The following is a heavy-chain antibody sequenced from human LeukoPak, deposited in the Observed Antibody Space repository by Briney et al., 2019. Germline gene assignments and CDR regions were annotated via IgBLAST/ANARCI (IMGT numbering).Heavy chain of an antibody. CDR2: IYYSGST. Sequence: SETLSLTCTVSGGSISSSSYYWGWIRQPPAKGLEWIGSIYYSGSTYYNPSLKSRVTISVDTSKNQFSLKLSSVTAADTAVYYCASPYYDFWSGHQNFYYYYMNVWGKGTTVTVSS. CDR3: ASPYYDFWSGHQNFYYYYMNV. V-gene: IGHV4-39*01. D-gene: IGHD3-3*01. CDR1: GGSISSSSYY. J-gene: IGHJ6*03.